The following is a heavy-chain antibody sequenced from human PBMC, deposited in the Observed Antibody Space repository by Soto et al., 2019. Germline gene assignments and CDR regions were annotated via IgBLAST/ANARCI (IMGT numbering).Heavy chain of an antibody. CDR3: ARYRYSDSLKEYYFDY. D-gene: IGHD3-22*01. V-gene: IGHV4-34*01. Sequence: PSETLSLTCAVYGGSFSGYYWSWIRQPPGKGLEWIGKINHTGSTYYNPSLKGRVTISVDTSKKQFSPMVTSVTAADTAVYYCARYRYSDSLKEYYFDYWGQGTLVTVSS. CDR2: INHTGST. CDR1: GGSFSGYY. J-gene: IGHJ4*02.